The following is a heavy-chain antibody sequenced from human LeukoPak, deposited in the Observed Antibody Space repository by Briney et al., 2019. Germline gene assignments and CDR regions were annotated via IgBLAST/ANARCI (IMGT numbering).Heavy chain of an antibody. CDR3: AKGGYDYVEMGYFDY. V-gene: IGHV3-23*01. CDR1: GFSFSNYA. Sequence: GGSLRLSCAASGFSFSNYAMSWVRQAPGKGLEWVSLIIASSGATFYADSVKGRFTISRDNSKNTLYMQMNSLRDEDTALYYWAKGGYDYVEMGYFDYWGQGTLVTVSS. CDR2: IIASSGAT. D-gene: IGHD5-12*01. J-gene: IGHJ4*02.